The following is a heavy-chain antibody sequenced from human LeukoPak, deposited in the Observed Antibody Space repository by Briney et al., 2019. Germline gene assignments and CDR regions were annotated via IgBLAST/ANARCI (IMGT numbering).Heavy chain of an antibody. CDR2: INHSGSA. CDR1: GGSFSGDY. Sequence: SETLSLTCGVYGGSFSGDYWSWVRQPPGKGLEWIGEINHSGSASYNPSLKSRVTISVDTSKIQFSLKLSSVTAADTAVYYCARDCYDSSGYCYWGQGTLVTVSS. D-gene: IGHD3-22*01. CDR3: ARDCYDSSGYCY. V-gene: IGHV4-34*01. J-gene: IGHJ4*02.